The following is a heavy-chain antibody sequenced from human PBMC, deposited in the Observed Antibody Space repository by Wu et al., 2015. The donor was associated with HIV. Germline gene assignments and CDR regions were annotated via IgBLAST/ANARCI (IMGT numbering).Heavy chain of an antibody. J-gene: IGHJ4*02. V-gene: IGHV1-46*01. D-gene: IGHD1-26*01. Sequence: QVQLVQSGAEVKKPGASVKVSCKASGYTFTSYYMHWVRQAPGQGLEWMGIINPSGGSTSYAQKFQGRVTMTRDTSTSTVYMELSSLRSEDTAAYYCARDLGGSPPEYYFDYWGQGTLVTVSS. CDR1: GYTFTSYY. CDR3: ARDLGGSPPEYYFDY. CDR2: INPSGGST.